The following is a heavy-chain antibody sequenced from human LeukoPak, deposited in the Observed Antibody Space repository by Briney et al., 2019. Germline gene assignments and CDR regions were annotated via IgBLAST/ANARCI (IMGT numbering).Heavy chain of an antibody. J-gene: IGHJ3*02. CDR1: GVSISSGGYY. Sequence: SETLSLTCTVSGVSISSGGYYWSWIRQPPGKGLEWIGYIYHSGSTYYNPSLKSRVTISVDRSKNQFSLKLSSVTAADTAVYYCARDRGDWGAFDIWGQGTMVTVSS. D-gene: IGHD2-21*01. V-gene: IGHV4-30-2*01. CDR2: IYHSGST. CDR3: ARDRGDWGAFDI.